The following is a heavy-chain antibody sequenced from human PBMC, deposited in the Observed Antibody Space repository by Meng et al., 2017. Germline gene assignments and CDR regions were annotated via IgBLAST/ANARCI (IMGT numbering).Heavy chain of an antibody. D-gene: IGHD3-16*01. J-gene: IGHJ4*02. CDR2: INTYNGKT. CDR1: GYTLSSDG. CDR3: ARDLKRDHHLGEGGY. V-gene: IGHV1-18*01. Sequence: QGQLVQSGRGVKKPGASVKVSCEASGYTLSSDGFSWVRQAPGQGLEWLGWINTYNGKTDYAQKFQGRITMTTDTFTSTAYMELRNLRSDDTAVYYCARDLKRDHHLGEGGYWGQGTLVTVSS.